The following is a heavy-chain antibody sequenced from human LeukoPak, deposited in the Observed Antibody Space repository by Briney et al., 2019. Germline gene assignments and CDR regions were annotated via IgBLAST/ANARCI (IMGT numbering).Heavy chain of an antibody. Sequence: ASVKVSCKASGYTFTGYYMHWVRQAPGQGLEWMGWINPNSGGTNYVQKFQGRVTMTRDTSISTAYMELSRLRSDDTAVYYCARPYYGSGSSHNWFDPWGQGTLVTVSS. CDR3: ARPYYGSGSSHNWFDP. V-gene: IGHV1-2*02. J-gene: IGHJ5*02. D-gene: IGHD3-10*01. CDR2: INPNSGGT. CDR1: GYTFTGYY.